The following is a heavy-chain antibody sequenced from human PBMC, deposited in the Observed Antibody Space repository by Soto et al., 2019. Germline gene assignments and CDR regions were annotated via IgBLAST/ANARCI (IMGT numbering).Heavy chain of an antibody. CDR2: IDPSGSYT. CDR1: GYSFTTYW. Sequence: GESLKISCKGSGYSFTTYWTNWVRQMPGKGLEWMGSIDPSGSYTHYSPSFQGHVTISADKAISTAYLQWSSLKASDTAMYYCARHSIPNSSSWNNWFDPWGQGTLVTVSS. CDR3: ARHSIPNSSSWNNWFDP. J-gene: IGHJ5*02. D-gene: IGHD6-13*01. V-gene: IGHV5-10-1*01.